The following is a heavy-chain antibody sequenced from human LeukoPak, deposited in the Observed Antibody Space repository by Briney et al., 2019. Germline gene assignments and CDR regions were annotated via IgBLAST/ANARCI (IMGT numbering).Heavy chain of an antibody. Sequence: PSETLSLTCTVSGYSISSGYYWAWIRQPPGKGLEWIGTIYHSGNTYYNPSLKSRVTISVDTSKNQFSLKLSSVTAADTAVYYCASFYCSGGSCYQYYYYYYMDVWGKGTTVTISS. CDR2: IYHSGNT. V-gene: IGHV4-38-2*02. D-gene: IGHD2-15*01. CDR1: GYSISSGYY. CDR3: ASFYCSGGSCYQYYYYYYMDV. J-gene: IGHJ6*03.